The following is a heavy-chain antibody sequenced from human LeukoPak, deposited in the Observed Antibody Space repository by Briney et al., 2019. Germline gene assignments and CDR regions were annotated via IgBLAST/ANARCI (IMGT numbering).Heavy chain of an antibody. V-gene: IGHV3-30*18. Sequence: GRSLRLSCAASGFTFSSYGMHWVRQAPGKGLEWVAVISYDGGNKYYADSVKGRFTISRDNSKNTLYLQMNSLRAEDTAVYYCAKAQYSGSYVLFDAFDIWGQGTMVTVSS. CDR1: GFTFSSYG. CDR2: ISYDGGNK. D-gene: IGHD1-26*01. CDR3: AKAQYSGSYVLFDAFDI. J-gene: IGHJ3*02.